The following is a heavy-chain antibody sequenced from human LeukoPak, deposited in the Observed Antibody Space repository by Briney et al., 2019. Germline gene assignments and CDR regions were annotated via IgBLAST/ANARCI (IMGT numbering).Heavy chain of an antibody. CDR2: ISYDGSNK. Sequence: GGSLRLSCAASGFTFSSYAMHWVRQAPGKGLEWVAVISYDGSNKYYADSVKGRFTISRDNSKNTLYLQMNSLRAEDTAVYYCAREGLGELSFNGGYYFDYWGQGTLVTVSS. CDR1: GFTFSSYA. CDR3: AREGLGELSFNGGYYFDY. J-gene: IGHJ4*02. D-gene: IGHD3-16*02. V-gene: IGHV3-30-3*01.